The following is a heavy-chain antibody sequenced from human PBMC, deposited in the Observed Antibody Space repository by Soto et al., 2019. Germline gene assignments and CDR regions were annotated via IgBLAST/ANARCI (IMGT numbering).Heavy chain of an antibody. V-gene: IGHV3-74*01. J-gene: IGHJ3*02. D-gene: IGHD3-22*01. CDR3: ARDTYYYDSSDHFSADAFDI. CDR2: ISNDGSST. Sequence: PGGSLRLSCAASGFTSSSYWIHRVRQAPGKGLVWVSRISNDGSSTNYADSVKGRFTISRDNAKNTVYLQMNSLRAEDTAVYYCARDTYYYDSSDHFSADAFDIWGQGTMVTVSS. CDR1: GFTSSSYW.